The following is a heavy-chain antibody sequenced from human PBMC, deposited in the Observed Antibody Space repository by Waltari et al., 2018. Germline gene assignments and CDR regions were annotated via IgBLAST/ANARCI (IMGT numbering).Heavy chain of an antibody. D-gene: IGHD4-4*01. Sequence: EVQLVESGGRLVQPGRSLRLFCATSGFSFSEYGISWFRHVPGKGLEWVGFLRSEAYGGTPEYAASVRGRFTISRDDSKGLAYLQMNNLRTEDTAVYYCNGRDDYNGGHWGQGTLVTVSS. CDR3: NGRDDYNGGH. J-gene: IGHJ4*02. CDR1: GFSFSEYG. V-gene: IGHV3-49*03. CDR2: LRSEAYGGTP.